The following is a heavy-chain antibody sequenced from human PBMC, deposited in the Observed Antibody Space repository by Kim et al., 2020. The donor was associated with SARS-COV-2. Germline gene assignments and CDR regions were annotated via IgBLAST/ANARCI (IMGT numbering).Heavy chain of an antibody. V-gene: IGHV3-53*01. CDR1: GFTVSSNY. Sequence: GGSLRLSCAASGFTVSSNYMSWVRQAPGKGLEWVSVIYSGGSTYYADSVKGGFTSSRDNSKNTLYLLMNSLRAEATAVSYCASCRCDGAIYWGQGTLV. CDR2: IYSGGST. J-gene: IGHJ4*02. CDR3: ASCRCDGAIY. D-gene: IGHD1-26*01.